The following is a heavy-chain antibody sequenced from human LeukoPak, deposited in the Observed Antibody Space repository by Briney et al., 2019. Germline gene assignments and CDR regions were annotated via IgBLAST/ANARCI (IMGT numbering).Heavy chain of an antibody. D-gene: IGHD3-16*01. CDR1: GFPVSNAW. CDR2: IKSKADGGAT. Sequence: GGSLRLSCATSGFPVSNAWMSWVRQAPGKGLEWVGRIKSKADGGATEFAAPVKGRFTISRDDSKNTLYLQMNSLRTEDTAVYYCTSYRLMYYFDHWGQGTLVTVSS. CDR3: TSYRLMYYFDH. V-gene: IGHV3-15*01. J-gene: IGHJ4*02.